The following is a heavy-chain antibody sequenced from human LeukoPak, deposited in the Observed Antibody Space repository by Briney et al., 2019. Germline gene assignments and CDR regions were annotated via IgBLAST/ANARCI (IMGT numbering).Heavy chain of an antibody. CDR3: ARVDATVTFIYYYGMDV. Sequence: GGSLRLSCAASGFTFSSFWMHWVRQAPGRGLVWVSRINSDGSSTVCADSVKGRFTISRDNAKNTLYLQMNSLRAEDTAVYYCARVDATVTFIYYYGMDVWGQGTTVTVSS. J-gene: IGHJ6*02. V-gene: IGHV3-74*01. D-gene: IGHD4-17*01. CDR1: GFTFSSFW. CDR2: INSDGSST.